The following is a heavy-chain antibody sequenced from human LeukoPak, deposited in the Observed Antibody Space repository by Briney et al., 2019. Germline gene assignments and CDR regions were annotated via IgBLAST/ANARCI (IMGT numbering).Heavy chain of an antibody. CDR2: IRYDGGIK. V-gene: IGHV3-30*02. D-gene: IGHD3-10*01. CDR3: ARGERYYGSGSSVY. CDR1: GFTFSSYG. Sequence: GGSLRLSCAASGFTFSSYGMYWVRQAPGKGLEWVAFIRYDGGIKYYADSVKGRFTISRDNSKNTLYLQMNSLRTEDTAVYYCARGERYYGSGSSVYWGQGTLVTVSS. J-gene: IGHJ4*02.